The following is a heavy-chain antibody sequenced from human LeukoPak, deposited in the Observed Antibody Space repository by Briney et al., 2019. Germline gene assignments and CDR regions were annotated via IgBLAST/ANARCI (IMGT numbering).Heavy chain of an antibody. CDR2: IIPILGIA. Sequence: GSSVKVSCKASGGTFSSYAISWERQAPGQGLEWMGRIIPILGIANYAQKLQGRVTMTTDTSTSTAYMELRSLRSDDTAVYYCARGNHYDFWSGFSFDYWGQGTLVTVSS. V-gene: IGHV1-69*04. CDR1: GGTFSSYA. D-gene: IGHD3-3*01. CDR3: ARGNHYDFWSGFSFDY. J-gene: IGHJ4*02.